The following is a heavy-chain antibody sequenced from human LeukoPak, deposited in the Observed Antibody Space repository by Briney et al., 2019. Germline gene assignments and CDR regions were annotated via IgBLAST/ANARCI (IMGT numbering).Heavy chain of an antibody. CDR3: AREVIQDTAMGSGAYYYYMDV. Sequence: SVKVSCEASGGTFSSYAISWVRQAPGQGLEWMGGIIPIFGTANYAQKFQGRVTIITDESTSTAYMELRSLRSDDTAVYYCAREVIQDTAMGSGAYYYYMDVWGKGTTVTVSS. V-gene: IGHV1-69*05. CDR1: GGTFSSYA. J-gene: IGHJ6*03. D-gene: IGHD5-18*01. CDR2: IIPIFGTA.